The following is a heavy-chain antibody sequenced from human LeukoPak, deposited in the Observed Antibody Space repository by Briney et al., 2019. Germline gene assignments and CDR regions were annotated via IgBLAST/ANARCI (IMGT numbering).Heavy chain of an antibody. CDR3: ARSPTFRGYFDP. D-gene: IGHD1-1*01. J-gene: IGHJ5*02. CDR1: GFSFGDFA. Sequence: GRSLRLSCAASGFSFGDFAVHWVRQVPGKGLEWVSGISWNSGSLGYADSVRGRFTVSRDNSKNTLYLQMNSLRAEDTAVYYCARSPTFRGYFDPWGQGTLVTVSS. CDR2: ISWNSGSL. V-gene: IGHV3-9*01.